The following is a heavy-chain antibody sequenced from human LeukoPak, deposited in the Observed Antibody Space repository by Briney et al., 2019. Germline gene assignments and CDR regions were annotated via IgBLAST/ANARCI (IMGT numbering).Heavy chain of an antibody. CDR2: FDPEDGET. V-gene: IGHV1-24*01. J-gene: IGHJ4*02. Sequence: ASVKVSCKVSGYTLTELSMHWVRQAPGKGLEWMGGFDPEDGETIYAQKFQGRVTMTEDTSTDTAYMELSSLRSEDTAVYYCATLPPLYSSSWYYFDYWGQGTLVTVSS. D-gene: IGHD6-13*01. CDR3: ATLPPLYSSSWYYFDY. CDR1: GYTLTELS.